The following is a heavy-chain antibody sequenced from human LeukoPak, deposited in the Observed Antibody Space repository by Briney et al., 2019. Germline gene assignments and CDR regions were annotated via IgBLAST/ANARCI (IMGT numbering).Heavy chain of an antibody. CDR1: GGSLSSGGYY. CDR3: ASDDGDYAGYFDY. D-gene: IGHD4-17*01. V-gene: IGHV4-31*03. CDR2: IYYSGST. Sequence: SETLSLTCTVSGGSLSSGGYYWSWIRQHPGKGLEWIGYIYYSGSTYYNPSLKSRVAISVDTSKNQFSLKLSSVTAADTAVYYCASDDGDYAGYFDYWGQGTLVTVST. J-gene: IGHJ4*02.